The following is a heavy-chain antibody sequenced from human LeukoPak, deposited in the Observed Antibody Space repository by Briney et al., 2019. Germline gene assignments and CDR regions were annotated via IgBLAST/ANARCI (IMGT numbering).Heavy chain of an antibody. V-gene: IGHV3-21*01. CDR1: GFTFSSYS. D-gene: IGHD3-22*01. Sequence: GGSLRLSCAASGFTFSSYSMNWVRQAPGKGLEWVSSISSSSYIYYADSVKGRFTISRDNAKNSLYLQMNSLRAEDTAVYYCARGIDSSGYTNWGQGTLVTVSS. CDR2: ISSSSYI. CDR3: ARGIDSSGYTN. J-gene: IGHJ4*02.